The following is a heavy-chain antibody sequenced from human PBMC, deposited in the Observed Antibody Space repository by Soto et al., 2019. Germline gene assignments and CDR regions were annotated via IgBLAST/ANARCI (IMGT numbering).Heavy chain of an antibody. J-gene: IGHJ5*02. V-gene: IGHV1-3*01. CDR1: GYTFTRYA. D-gene: IGHD2-2*01. CDR2: INAGNGNT. CDR3: ARDKGYCSSTSCFGNWFDP. Sequence: QVQLVQSGAEVKKPGASVKVSCKASGYTFTRYAMHWVRQAPGQRLEWMGWINAGNGNTKYSQKFQGRVTITRDTSARTAYMELSSLRSEDTAVYYCARDKGYCSSTSCFGNWFDPSGQGTLVTVSS.